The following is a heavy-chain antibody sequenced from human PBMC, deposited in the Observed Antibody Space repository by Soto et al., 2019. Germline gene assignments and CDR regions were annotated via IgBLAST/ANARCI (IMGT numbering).Heavy chain of an antibody. Sequence: HPGGSLRLSCADSGFTFSSYWMAWVRQAPGKGLEWVANIKEDGSEKDYVDSVKGRFTISRDNAKNSLYLQMNSLRAEDTAVYYCARGWAHNSGFDYWGQGTLVTVSS. V-gene: IGHV3-7*04. CDR2: IKEDGSEK. J-gene: IGHJ4*02. D-gene: IGHD6-19*01. CDR1: GFTFSSYW. CDR3: ARGWAHNSGFDY.